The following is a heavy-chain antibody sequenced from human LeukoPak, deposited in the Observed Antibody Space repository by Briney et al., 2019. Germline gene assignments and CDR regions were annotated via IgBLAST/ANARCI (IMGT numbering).Heavy chain of an antibody. CDR1: GFTFSSYP. J-gene: IGHJ6*02. CDR2: ISYDGSNK. Sequence: PGGSLRLSCAASGFTFSSYPMHWVRQAPGKGLEWVAVISYDGSNKYYADSGKGRFTISRDNSKNTLYLQMNSLRAEDTAVYYCSRAGSWRASLGKDVWGQGTTVTVSS. V-gene: IGHV3-30-3*01. D-gene: IGHD3-3*01. CDR3: SRAGSWRASLGKDV.